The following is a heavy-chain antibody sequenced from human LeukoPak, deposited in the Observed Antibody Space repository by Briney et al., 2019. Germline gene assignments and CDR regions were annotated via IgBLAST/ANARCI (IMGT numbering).Heavy chain of an antibody. V-gene: IGHV3-30*02. Sequence: GRSLRLSCAASAFTFTFSTSGMHWVRQAPGKGLEWVAFIQYDDSEKYYADSVRGRCTISRDKSTNTLHLQMNSLRADDTAVYYCVKVGGAGVGTFMDAFDIWGQGTMVTVSS. J-gene: IGHJ3*02. D-gene: IGHD6-13*01. CDR3: VKVGGAGVGTFMDAFDI. CDR2: IQYDDSEK. CDR1: AFTFTFSTSG.